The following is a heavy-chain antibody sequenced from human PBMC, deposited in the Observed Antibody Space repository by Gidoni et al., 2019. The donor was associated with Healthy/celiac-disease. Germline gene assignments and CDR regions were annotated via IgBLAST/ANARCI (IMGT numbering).Heavy chain of an antibody. V-gene: IGHV4-31*03. J-gene: IGHJ4*02. CDR2: IYYRGST. D-gene: IGHD6-6*01. Sequence: QVQLQASGPGLVKPSQTLSRPCTFSDGSISIGGYYWSWIRPHPGKGLEWIGYIYYRGSTSYNPSLKSRVTISVDTSKNQFSLKLSSVTAADTAVYYCARAAGQVIAAHPAPWFDYWGQGTLVTVSS. CDR1: DGSISIGGYY. CDR3: ARAAGQVIAAHPAPWFDY.